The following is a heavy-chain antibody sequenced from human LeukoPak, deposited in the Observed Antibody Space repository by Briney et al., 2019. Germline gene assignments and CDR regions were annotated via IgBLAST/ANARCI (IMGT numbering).Heavy chain of an antibody. Sequence: QPGGSLRLSCVVSGFTFSNYAMHWVRQAPGKGLEWVAVISNDGSKRHYADAVKGRLSISRDNSKNALSLQFNSLRGDDTAVYYCAKGDGGSSSWYDFYFYGVDVWGKGTAVIVSS. J-gene: IGHJ6*04. CDR2: ISNDGSKR. CDR3: AKGDGGSSSWYDFYFYGVDV. V-gene: IGHV3-30*18. D-gene: IGHD6-13*01. CDR1: GFTFSNYA.